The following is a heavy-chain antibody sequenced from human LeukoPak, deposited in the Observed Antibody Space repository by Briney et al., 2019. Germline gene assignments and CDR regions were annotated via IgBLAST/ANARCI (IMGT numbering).Heavy chain of an antibody. V-gene: IGHV3-23*01. Sequence: GGSLRLSWAASGFTFSSYAMSWVRQAPGKGLEWVSAISGSGGSTYYAHSVKGRFTISRDNPKNTLYLKMTSLRADATAVYYCENGPSSYAEGAFDIWGQGTMVTVSS. D-gene: IGHD6-19*01. J-gene: IGHJ3*02. CDR1: GFTFSSYA. CDR2: ISGSGGST. CDR3: ENGPSSYAEGAFDI.